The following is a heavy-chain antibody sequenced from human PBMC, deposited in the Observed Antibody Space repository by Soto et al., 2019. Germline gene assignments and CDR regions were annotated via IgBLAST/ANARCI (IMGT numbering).Heavy chain of an antibody. D-gene: IGHD2-2*01. CDR3: ARATPAGSADF. CDR1: GGSNIRDGYY. V-gene: IGHV4-31*03. J-gene: IGHJ4*02. Sequence: SETLSLTCTVSGGSNIRDGYYWSWIRQHPGKGLEWIAYISYSGSSYSNPSLKSRVTISADTSKNQFSLRLTSVTAADTAVYFCARATPAGSADFWGQGTLVTVSS. CDR2: ISYSGSS.